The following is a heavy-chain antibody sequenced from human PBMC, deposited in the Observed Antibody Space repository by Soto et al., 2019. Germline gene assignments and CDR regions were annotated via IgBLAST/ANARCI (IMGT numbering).Heavy chain of an antibody. V-gene: IGHV4-34*01. D-gene: IGHD2-2*02. CDR2: INHSGST. CDR1: GGSFSGYY. Sequence: SETLSLTCAVYGGSFSGYYWSWIRQPPGKGLEWIGEINHSGSTNYNPSLKSRVTISVDTSKNQFSLKLSSVTAADTAVYYCARTLGYCSSTSCYRRGYYYYYYGMDVWGQGTPVT. J-gene: IGHJ6*02. CDR3: ARTLGYCSSTSCYRRGYYYYYYGMDV.